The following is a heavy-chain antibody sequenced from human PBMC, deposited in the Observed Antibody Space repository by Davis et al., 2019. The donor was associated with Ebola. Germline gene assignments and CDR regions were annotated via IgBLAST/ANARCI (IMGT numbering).Heavy chain of an antibody. CDR2: IGRADDT. CDR1: GFTLSYYD. CDR3: ARELPYSSGGHNLYGLDV. D-gene: IGHD3-22*01. Sequence: GESLKISCAASGFTLSYYDFHWVRQFPGEGLEWVSAIGRADDTYYAGSVKGRFTISRDDAKNSLYLHMNGLRAGDTAVYYCARELPYSSGGHNLYGLDVWGKGTTVTVSS. V-gene: IGHV3-13*01. J-gene: IGHJ6*04.